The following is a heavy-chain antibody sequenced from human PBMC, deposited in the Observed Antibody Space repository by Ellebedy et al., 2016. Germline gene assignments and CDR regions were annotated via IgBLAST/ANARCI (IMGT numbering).Heavy chain of an antibody. J-gene: IGHJ5*02. CDR3: AIMPSRVRRLGWFDP. CDR2: FDPEDGEE. V-gene: IGHV1-24*01. Sequence: ASVKVSCKVSGYSLSKLCIHWVRQAPGRGLEWMGGFDPEDGEEVYAPQFQDRVKMTEDTSTDTTYIELRSLTSDDTAVYYCAIMPSRVRRLGWFDPWGQGTLVIVSS. CDR1: GYSLSKLC. D-gene: IGHD2-2*01.